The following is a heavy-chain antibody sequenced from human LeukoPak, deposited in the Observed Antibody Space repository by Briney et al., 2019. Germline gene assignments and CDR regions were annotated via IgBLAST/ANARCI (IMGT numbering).Heavy chain of an antibody. J-gene: IGHJ2*01. CDR3: ARETRPGVDYGDQLGYFDL. Sequence: GASVKVSCKASGYTFTSYYMHWVRQAPGQGLEWMGIINPSGGSTSYAQKFQGRVTMTRDTSTSTVYMELSSLRSEDTAVYYCARETRPGVDYGDQLGYFDLWGRGTLVTVSS. CDR1: GYTFTSYY. V-gene: IGHV1-46*01. CDR2: INPSGGST. D-gene: IGHD4-17*01.